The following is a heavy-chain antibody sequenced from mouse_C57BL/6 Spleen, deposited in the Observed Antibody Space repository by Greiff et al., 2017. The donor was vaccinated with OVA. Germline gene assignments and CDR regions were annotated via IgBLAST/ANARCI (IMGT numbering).Heavy chain of an antibody. D-gene: IGHD1-1*01. CDR3: ARTDYGSRNEPFYYAMDY. V-gene: IGHV1-18*01. J-gene: IGHJ4*01. CDR2: INPNNGGT. CDR1: GYTFTDYN. Sequence: VQLQQSGPELVKPGASVKIPCKASGYTFTDYNMDWVKQSHGKSLEWIGDINPNNGGTIYHQKFKGKATLTVDKSSSTAYMELRSLTSEDTAVYYCARTDYGSRNEPFYYAMDYWGQGTSVTVSS.